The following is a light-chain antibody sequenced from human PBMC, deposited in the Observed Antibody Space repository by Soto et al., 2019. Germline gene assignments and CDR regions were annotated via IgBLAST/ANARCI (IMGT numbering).Light chain of an antibody. J-gene: IGKJ5*01. CDR3: QQYENSPIT. CDR2: DAS. CDR1: QSVNRY. Sequence: EIVLTQSPATLSLYPGERATLSCRASQSVNRYLAWYQHKVGQAPRLLIYDASSRATGIPARFSGSGSGTDFTLTISGLEPEDFAVYYCQQYENSPITFGQGTRLEI. V-gene: IGKV3-11*01.